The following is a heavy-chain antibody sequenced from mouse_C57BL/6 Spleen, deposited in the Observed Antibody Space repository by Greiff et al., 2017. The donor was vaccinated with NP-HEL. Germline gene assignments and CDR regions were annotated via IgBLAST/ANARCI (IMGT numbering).Heavy chain of an antibody. V-gene: IGHV5-17*01. D-gene: IGHD1-1*01. CDR3: AKIYYHYAMDY. Sequence: EVQGVESGGGLVKPGGSLKLSCAASGFTFSDYGMHWVRQAPEKGLEWVAYISSGSSTIYYADTVKGRFTISRDNAKNTLFLQMTSLRSEDTAMYYCAKIYYHYAMDYWGQGTSVTVSS. J-gene: IGHJ4*01. CDR2: ISSGSSTI. CDR1: GFTFSDYG.